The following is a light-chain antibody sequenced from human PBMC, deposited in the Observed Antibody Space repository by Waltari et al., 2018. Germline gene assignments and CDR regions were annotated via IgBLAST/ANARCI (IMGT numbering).Light chain of an antibody. CDR1: SSNIGNNA. J-gene: IGLJ3*02. CDR3: AAWDDSLWGV. Sequence: QSVLTQPPSASGAPGQRVTISCSGSSSNIGNNAVNWYQHLPGTAPKLLIYNNNQRPSGVPDRFSGSKSGTSASLAISGLRSEDEGHYYCAAWDDSLWGVFGGGTKLTVL. CDR2: NNN. V-gene: IGLV1-44*01.